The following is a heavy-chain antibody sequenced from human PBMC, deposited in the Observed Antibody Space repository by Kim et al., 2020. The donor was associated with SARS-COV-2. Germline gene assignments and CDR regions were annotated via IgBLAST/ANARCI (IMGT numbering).Heavy chain of an antibody. D-gene: IGHD6-13*01. CDR2: IIPIFGTA. CDR1: GGTFSSYA. V-gene: IGHV1-69*13. Sequence: SVKVSCKASGGTFSSYAISWVRQAPGQGLEWMGGIIPIFGTANYAQKSQGRVTITADESTSTAYMELSSLRSEDTAVYYCATPGIAAAGTPPFDYWGQGTLVTVSS. J-gene: IGHJ4*02. CDR3: ATPGIAAAGTPPFDY.